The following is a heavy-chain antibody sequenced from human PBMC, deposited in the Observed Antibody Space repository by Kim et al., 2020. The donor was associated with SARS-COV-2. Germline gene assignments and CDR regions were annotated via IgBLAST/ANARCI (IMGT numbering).Heavy chain of an antibody. D-gene: IGHD6-19*01. CDR3: AREAALIAVPEKSFDY. CDR1: GFTFTNYF. Sequence: ASVKVSCKASGFTFTNYFMHWVRQAPGQGLEWMGTINPTGAFTLFTQKYQGRVIITKDTSTSTVYMEVSSLRSEDTAVYYCAREAALIAVPEKSFDYWGQGTRVSVSS. J-gene: IGHJ4*02. V-gene: IGHV1-46*01. CDR2: INPTGAFT.